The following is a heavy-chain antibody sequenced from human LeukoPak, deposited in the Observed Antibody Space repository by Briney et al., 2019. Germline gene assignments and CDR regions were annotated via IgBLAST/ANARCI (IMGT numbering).Heavy chain of an antibody. CDR3: ARAGSNSYSSNWNFDY. J-gene: IGHJ4*02. Sequence: PSETLSLTCTVSGGSISSSSYYWGWIRQPPGKGLEWIGSIYYSGSTYYNPSLKSRVTISVDTSKNQFSLKLSSVTAADTAVYYCARAGSNSYSSNWNFDYWGQGTLVTVTS. CDR1: GGSISSSSYY. CDR2: IYYSGST. V-gene: IGHV4-39*07. D-gene: IGHD6-13*01.